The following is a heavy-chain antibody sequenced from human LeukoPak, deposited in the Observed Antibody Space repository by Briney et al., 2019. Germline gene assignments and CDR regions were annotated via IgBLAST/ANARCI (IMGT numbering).Heavy chain of an antibody. J-gene: IGHJ6*02. Sequence: GGSLRLSCAASGFTFSNYAMSWVRQAPGKGLEWVSVISGSGGSTHYADSVRGRFTVSRDNAKNTLYLQMNSLRAEDTAVYYCARDYRSSWYAQSNRGHYYGMDVWGQGTTVTVSS. V-gene: IGHV3-23*01. D-gene: IGHD6-13*01. CDR2: ISGSGGST. CDR1: GFTFSNYA. CDR3: ARDYRSSWYAQSNRGHYYGMDV.